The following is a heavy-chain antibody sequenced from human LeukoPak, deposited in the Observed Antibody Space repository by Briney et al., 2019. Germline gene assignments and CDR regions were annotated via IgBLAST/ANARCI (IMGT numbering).Heavy chain of an antibody. CDR1: GGSISSSGYY. J-gene: IGHJ4*02. Sequence: SETLSLTCTVSGGSISSSGYYWGWIRQPPGKGLEWIGSIYSSGSTYYNPSLKSRVTISINTSKNQFSLKLNSVTAADTAVYYCARPNILTGAFDYWGQGTLVTVSS. CDR2: IYSSGST. CDR3: ARPNILTGAFDY. D-gene: IGHD3-9*01. V-gene: IGHV4-39*07.